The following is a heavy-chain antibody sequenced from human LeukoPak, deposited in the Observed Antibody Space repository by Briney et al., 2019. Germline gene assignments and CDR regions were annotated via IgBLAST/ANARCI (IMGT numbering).Heavy chain of an antibody. J-gene: IGHJ4*02. Sequence: SETLSLTCIVSGGSISSGDYYWSWIRQPPGKGLEWIGYIYYSGSTYYNPSLKSRVTISVDTSKNQFSLKLSSVTAADTAVYYCARGGPSYYDSSGYYYFDYWGQGTLVTVSS. CDR2: IYYSGST. CDR1: GGSISSGDYY. V-gene: IGHV4-30-4*01. CDR3: ARGGPSYYDSSGYYYFDY. D-gene: IGHD3-22*01.